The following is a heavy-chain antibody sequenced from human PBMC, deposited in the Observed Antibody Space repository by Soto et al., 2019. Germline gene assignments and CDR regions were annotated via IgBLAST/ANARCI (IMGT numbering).Heavy chain of an antibody. D-gene: IGHD6-13*01. CDR1: GFIFRNYL. J-gene: IGHJ4*02. CDR2: ITEDGSER. Sequence: EVQLVESGGGLVQPGESLRLSCAASGFIFRNYLMSWVRQAPGSGLEWVANITEDGSERYYVDSVNGRFTISRDNVMNSLYLEMTRQRADDTAIYYCAREQPENGYFDYWGQGTGVTVSS. V-gene: IGHV3-7*01. CDR3: AREQPENGYFDY.